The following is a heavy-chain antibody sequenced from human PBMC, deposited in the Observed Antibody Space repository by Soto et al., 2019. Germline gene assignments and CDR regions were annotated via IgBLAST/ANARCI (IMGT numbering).Heavy chain of an antibody. CDR2: ISKSGDST. Sequence: GWSLRLSCAASGVTFTSYAMTWVRQVPGEGLQWVSSISKSGDSTYYADSVKGRFTTSRDNSKNTLYLQMNSLRAEDTAIYYCDKGSFGFDYWGQGTLVTVSS. D-gene: IGHD3-10*01. V-gene: IGHV3-23*01. CDR3: DKGSFGFDY. J-gene: IGHJ4*02. CDR1: GVTFTSYA.